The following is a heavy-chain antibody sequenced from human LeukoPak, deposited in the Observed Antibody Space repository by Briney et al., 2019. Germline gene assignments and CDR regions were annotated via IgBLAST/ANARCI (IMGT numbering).Heavy chain of an antibody. D-gene: IGHD2-8*02. CDR1: GGSISSSNW. V-gene: IGHV4-4*02. CDR3: ASSPWPTLYWRRYFDY. CDR2: IYHSGST. Sequence: SGTLSLTCAVSGGSISSSNWWSWVRQPPGKGLEWTGEIYHSGSTNYNPSLKSRVTISVDKSKNQFSLKLSSVTAADTAVYYCASSPWPTLYWRRYFDYWGQGTLVTVSS. J-gene: IGHJ4*02.